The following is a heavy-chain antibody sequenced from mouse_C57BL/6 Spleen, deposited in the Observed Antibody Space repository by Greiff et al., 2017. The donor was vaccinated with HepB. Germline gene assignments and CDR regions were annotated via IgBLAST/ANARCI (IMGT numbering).Heavy chain of an antibody. J-gene: IGHJ4*01. CDR2: IDPETGGT. CDR3: TRRDYDRMDY. CDR1: GYTFTDYE. V-gene: IGHV1-15*01. D-gene: IGHD2-4*01. Sequence: LVESGAELVRPGASVTLSCKASGYTFTDYEMHWVKQTPVHGLEWIGAIDPETGGTAYNQKFKGKAILTADKSSSTAYMELRSLTSEDSAVYYCTRRDYDRMDYWGQGTSVTVSS.